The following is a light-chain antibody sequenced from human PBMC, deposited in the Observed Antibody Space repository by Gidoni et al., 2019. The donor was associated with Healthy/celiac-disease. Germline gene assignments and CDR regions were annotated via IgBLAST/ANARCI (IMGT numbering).Light chain of an antibody. CDR1: KLGDKY. J-gene: IGLJ2*01. V-gene: IGLV3-1*01. Sequence: SYDLTQPPSVSVSPGQTASITCPGDKLGDKYACWYQQKPGQSPVLVIYQDSKRPSGIPERFSGSNSGNTATLTISGTQAMDEADYYCQAWDSSVVVFGGGTKLTVL. CDR2: QDS. CDR3: QAWDSSVVV.